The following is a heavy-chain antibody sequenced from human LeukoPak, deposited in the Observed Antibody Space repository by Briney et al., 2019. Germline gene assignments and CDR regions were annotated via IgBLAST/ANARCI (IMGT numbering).Heavy chain of an antibody. CDR3: ARERGYCGARTCYHFEY. D-gene: IGHD2-15*01. CDR1: GYTFTSYY. J-gene: IGHJ4*02. Sequence: ASVKVSCKASGYTFTSYYMYWVRQAPGQGLEWMGIINPSGGTTTYAQKFQGRVTLTSDTSTSKVYMELSSLTSEDTAVYYCARERGYCGARTCYHFEYWGQGTLVTVSS. CDR2: INPSGGTT. V-gene: IGHV1-46*01.